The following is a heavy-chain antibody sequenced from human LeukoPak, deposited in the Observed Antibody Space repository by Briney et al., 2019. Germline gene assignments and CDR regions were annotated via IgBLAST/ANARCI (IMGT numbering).Heavy chain of an antibody. CDR3: AREGLTGGWFDP. CDR1: GGSISSYY. D-gene: IGHD1-14*01. CDR2: IYYSGST. V-gene: IGHV4-59*01. J-gene: IGHJ5*02. Sequence: PSETLSLTCTVSGGSISSYYLSWIRQPPGKGLEWIGYIYYSGSTNYNPSLKSRVTISVDTSKNQFSLKLSSVTAADTAVYYCAREGLTGGWFDPWGQGTLVTVSS.